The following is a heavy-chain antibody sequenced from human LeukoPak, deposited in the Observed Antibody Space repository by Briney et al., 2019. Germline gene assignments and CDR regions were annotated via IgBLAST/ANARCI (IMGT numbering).Heavy chain of an antibody. D-gene: IGHD6-25*01. J-gene: IGHJ4*02. Sequence: PGGSLRLSCAASGLTFYDYAMHWLRQVPGKGLEWISLITWGDGDPYYADSVRGRFSISRDNTRDSLYLQMSSLRPEDTAFYFCARGNYRSAQTMFDSWGPGTLVTVSS. CDR3: ARGNYRSAQTMFDS. V-gene: IGHV3-43D*03. CDR2: ITWGDGDP. CDR1: GLTFYDYA.